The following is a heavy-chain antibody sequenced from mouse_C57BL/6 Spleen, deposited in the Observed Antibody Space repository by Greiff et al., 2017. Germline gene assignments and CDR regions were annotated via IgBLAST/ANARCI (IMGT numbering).Heavy chain of an antibody. Sequence: EVKLQESGPGLVKPSQSLSLTCSVTGYSITSGYYWNWIRQFPGNKLEWMGYISYDGSNNYNPSLKNRISITRDTSKNQFFLKLNSVTTEDTATYYCAITTVVALYWYFDVWGTGTTVTVSS. V-gene: IGHV3-6*01. CDR2: ISYDGSN. CDR1: GYSITSGYY. D-gene: IGHD1-1*01. J-gene: IGHJ1*03. CDR3: AITTVVALYWYFDV.